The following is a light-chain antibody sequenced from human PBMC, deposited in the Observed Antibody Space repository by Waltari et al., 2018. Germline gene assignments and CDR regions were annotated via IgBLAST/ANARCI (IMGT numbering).Light chain of an antibody. Sequence: QSALTQPASVSGSPGQSITLPCTGTSGDVGNYNLVSWYQQYPGKAPKVMIYDDNRRPSGVSDRFSGSKSGNTASLTISGVQAEDEADYYCCSYAGSYTWVFGGGTKLTVL. CDR1: SGDVGNYNL. V-gene: IGLV2-23*01. CDR2: DDN. CDR3: CSYAGSYTWV. J-gene: IGLJ3*02.